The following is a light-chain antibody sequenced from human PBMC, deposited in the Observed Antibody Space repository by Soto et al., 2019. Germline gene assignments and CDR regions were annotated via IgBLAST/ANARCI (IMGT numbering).Light chain of an antibody. Sequence: QSVLTQPASVSGSPGQSITISCTGTSSDVGGYNYVSWYQQHPGKAPKLMIYEVSNRPSGVSHRFSGSKSGNTASLTISGLQAEDEADYYCSSYTSSSLPVFGGGTQLTVL. CDR2: EVS. V-gene: IGLV2-14*01. CDR3: SSYTSSSLPV. J-gene: IGLJ7*01. CDR1: SSDVGGYNY.